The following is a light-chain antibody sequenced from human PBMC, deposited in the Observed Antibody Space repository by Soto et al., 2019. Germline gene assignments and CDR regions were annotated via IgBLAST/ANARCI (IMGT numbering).Light chain of an antibody. CDR3: QQYGSSPVT. Sequence: PGERGTLSFRASQSVSSSYLIWSKHQPGQAPRLLSYGASTGATSIPARFSGSGSGTEFTLTISSLKPEDFEVYYCQQYGSSPVTFGQGTKVDIK. V-gene: IGKV3-20*01. CDR1: QSVSSSY. J-gene: IGKJ1*01. CDR2: GAS.